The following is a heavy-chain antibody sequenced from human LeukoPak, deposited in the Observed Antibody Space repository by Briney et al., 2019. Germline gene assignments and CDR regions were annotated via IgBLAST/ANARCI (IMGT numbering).Heavy chain of an antibody. J-gene: IGHJ6*03. CDR1: GYTFRQYS. CDR3: ARGAPRNHYYYYMDV. V-gene: IGHV1-18*01. CDR2: VSPSHTTR. D-gene: IGHD1-14*01. Sequence: ASVKVSCKASGYTFRQYSISWVRQAPGKGLEWMGWVSPSHTTRVYAQEFQGRVTMTADTNTNTVSMELRSLRSDDTAVYYCARGAPRNHYYYYMDVWGKGTTVTISS.